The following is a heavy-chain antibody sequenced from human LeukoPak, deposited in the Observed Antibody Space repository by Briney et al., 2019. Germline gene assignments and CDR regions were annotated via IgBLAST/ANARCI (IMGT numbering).Heavy chain of an antibody. CDR2: ISYDGSNK. D-gene: IGHD2-21*02. Sequence: PGGSLRLSCAASGFTFSSYAMHWVRQAPGKGLEWVAVISYDGSNKYYADIVKGRFTISRDDSKNTMFLQMTNLRPDDTAVYFCAKDRMTVFESWGQGTLVTVSS. CDR1: GFTFSSYA. V-gene: IGHV3-30*04. CDR3: AKDRMTVFES. J-gene: IGHJ4*02.